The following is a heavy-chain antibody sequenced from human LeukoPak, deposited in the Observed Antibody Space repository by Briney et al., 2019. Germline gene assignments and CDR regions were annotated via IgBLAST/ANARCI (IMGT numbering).Heavy chain of an antibody. CDR2: IYYSGST. J-gene: IGHJ4*02. D-gene: IGHD6-19*01. V-gene: IGHV4-39*07. CDR1: GGSISSSSYY. Sequence: TSETLSLTCTVSGGSISSSSYYWGWIRQPPGKGLEWIGSIYYSGSTYYNPSLKSRVTISVDTSKNQFSLKLSSVTAADTAVYYCAREVLRYSSGWIDYWGQGILGTVSS. CDR3: AREVLRYSSGWIDY.